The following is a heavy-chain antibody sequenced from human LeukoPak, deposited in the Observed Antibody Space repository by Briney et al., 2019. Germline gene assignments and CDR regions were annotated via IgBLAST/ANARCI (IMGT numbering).Heavy chain of an antibody. V-gene: IGHV4-34*01. CDR3: ARGLPYSSGWYGY. D-gene: IGHD6-19*01. J-gene: IGHJ4*02. CDR2: INHSGST. CDR1: GGSFSGYY. Sequence: NPSETLSLTCAVYGGSFSGYYWSWIRQPPGKGLEWIGEINHSGSTNYNPSLKSRVTISVDTSKNQFSLKLSSVTAADTAVYYCARGLPYSSGWYGYWGQGTLVTVSS.